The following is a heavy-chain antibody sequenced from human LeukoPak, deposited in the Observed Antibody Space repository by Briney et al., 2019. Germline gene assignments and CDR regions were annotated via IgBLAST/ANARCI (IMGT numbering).Heavy chain of an antibody. CDR2: IKQDGSEK. Sequence: GGSLRLSCAASGFTLSNYWMSWVRQAPGKGLEWVANIKQDGSEKYYVDSVKGRFTISRDNAKNSLYLQMNSLRAEDTAVYYCARDFYGDYALSAFDIWGQGTMVTVSS. D-gene: IGHD4-17*01. J-gene: IGHJ3*02. V-gene: IGHV3-7*01. CDR1: GFTLSNYW. CDR3: ARDFYGDYALSAFDI.